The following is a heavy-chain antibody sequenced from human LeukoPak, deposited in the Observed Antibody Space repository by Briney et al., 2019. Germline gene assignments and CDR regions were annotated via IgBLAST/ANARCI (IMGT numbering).Heavy chain of an antibody. CDR2: ISYSGST. CDR3: ARDLEYYDILTGYYKGFDY. V-gene: IGHV4-59*12. Sequence: SETLSLTCTVSGGSISSYYWSWLRQPPGKGLEYIGYISYSGSTNYNPSLKSRVTISVDTSKNQFSLKLSSVTAADTAVYYCARDLEYYDILTGYYKGFDYWGQGTLVTVSS. J-gene: IGHJ4*02. CDR1: GGSISSYY. D-gene: IGHD3-9*01.